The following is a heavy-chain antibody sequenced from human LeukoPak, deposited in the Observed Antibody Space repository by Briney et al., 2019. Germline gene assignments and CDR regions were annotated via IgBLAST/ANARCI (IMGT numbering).Heavy chain of an antibody. CDR2: INHSGST. V-gene: IGHV4-34*01. J-gene: IGHJ5*02. Sequence: PSETLSLTCAVYGGSFSGYYWSWIRQPPGKGLEWIGEINHSGSTNYNPSLKSRVTISVDTSKNQFSLKLSSVTAADTAVYYCARGTDVQPNWFDPWGQGTLVTVSS. D-gene: IGHD5-18*01. CDR3: ARGTDVQPNWFDP. CDR1: GGSFSGYY.